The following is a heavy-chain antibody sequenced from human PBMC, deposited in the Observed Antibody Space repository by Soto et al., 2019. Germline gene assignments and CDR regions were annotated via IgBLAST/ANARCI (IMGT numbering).Heavy chain of an antibody. V-gene: IGHV1-3*01. Sequence: ASVKVSCNASGYTFTSYGINWVRQAPGRGLEWTGCINPCNGKTKYSKQFQGRVIIDRDTSARTAYMELSSLRPEDTAVYYCARGGYFDSRNYLPXWGLVTQVTVSX. J-gene: IGHJ4*02. CDR3: ARGGYFDSRNYLPX. CDR1: GYTFTSYG. D-gene: IGHD3-22*01. CDR2: INPCNGKT.